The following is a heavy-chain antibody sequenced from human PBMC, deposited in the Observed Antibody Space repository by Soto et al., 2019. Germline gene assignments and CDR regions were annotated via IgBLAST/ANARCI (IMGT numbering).Heavy chain of an antibody. Sequence: LGGSLRLSCAASGFTFSSYAMHWVRQAPGKGLEWVAVISYDGSNKYYADSVKGRFTISRDNSKNTLYLQMNSLRAEDTAVYYCAREPTTIFGVVIMGRSDYYYYGMDVWGQGTTVTVSS. D-gene: IGHD3-3*01. CDR3: AREPTTIFGVVIMGRSDYYYYGMDV. CDR2: ISYDGSNK. CDR1: GFTFSSYA. J-gene: IGHJ6*02. V-gene: IGHV3-30-3*01.